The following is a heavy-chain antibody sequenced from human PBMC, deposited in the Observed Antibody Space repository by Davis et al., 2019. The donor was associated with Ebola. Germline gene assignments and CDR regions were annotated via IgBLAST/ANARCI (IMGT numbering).Heavy chain of an antibody. V-gene: IGHV3-7*03. Sequence: PGGSLRLSCAASGFSFNSYAMHWVRQGPGKGLQWVANIKQDGSEEYYVDSVKGRFTISRDNAKNSLYLQMNSLRAEDTAVYYCARVTTVRMGGMDVWGQGTTVTFSS. D-gene: IGHD4-17*01. CDR3: ARVTTVRMGGMDV. CDR1: GFSFNSYA. J-gene: IGHJ6*02. CDR2: IKQDGSEE.